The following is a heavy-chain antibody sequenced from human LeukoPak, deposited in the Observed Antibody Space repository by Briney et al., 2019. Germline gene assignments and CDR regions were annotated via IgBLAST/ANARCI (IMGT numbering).Heavy chain of an antibody. CDR2: IYYSGST. CDR1: GGSIRSYF. D-gene: IGHD3-22*01. CDR3: ARLVYDSRGYYFDY. V-gene: IGHV4-59*08. Sequence: SETLSLTCTVSGGSIRSYFWSWIRQPPGKGLEWIGYIYYSGSTNYNPSLKSRVTISIDTSKNQFSLKLRSVTAADTAVYHCARLVYDSRGYYFDYWGQGTLVTVSS. J-gene: IGHJ4*02.